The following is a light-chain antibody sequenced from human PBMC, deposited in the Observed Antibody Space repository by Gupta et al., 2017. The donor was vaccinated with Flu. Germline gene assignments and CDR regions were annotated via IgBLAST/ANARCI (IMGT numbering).Light chain of an antibody. CDR1: SSDVGRSDS. Sequence: QSALTQPASVSGSLGQSITISCTGSSSDVGRSDSVSWYQQLPGTAPKLLIYDVSSRPSGVSGRFSGSKSGNTASLTISGLQADDETDYYCSSHTSISTLYVFRTGTKATVL. V-gene: IGLV2-14*03. CDR2: DVS. J-gene: IGLJ1*01. CDR3: SSHTSISTLYV.